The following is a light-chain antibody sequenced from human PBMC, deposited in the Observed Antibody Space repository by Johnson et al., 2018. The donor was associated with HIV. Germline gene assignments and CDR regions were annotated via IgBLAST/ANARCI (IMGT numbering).Light chain of an antibody. CDR1: SSNIGNNY. Sequence: QSVLTQPPSVSAAPGQKVTISCSGSSSNIGNNYVSWYQQVPGAAPKLLIYDNGKRPSGIPDRFSGSKSGTSATLGITGLQTGDEADYYCGTWDSILSAYVFGTGTKVTVL. CDR3: GTWDSILSAYV. V-gene: IGLV1-51*01. CDR2: DNG. J-gene: IGLJ1*01.